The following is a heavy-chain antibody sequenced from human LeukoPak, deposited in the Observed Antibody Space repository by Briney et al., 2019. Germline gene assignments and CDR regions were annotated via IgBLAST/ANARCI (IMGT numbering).Heavy chain of an antibody. CDR1: GFTFSSYG. CDR2: IRYDGSNK. D-gene: IGHD3-22*01. Sequence: GGSLRLSCAASGFTFSSYGMHWVRQAPGKGLEWVAFIRYDGSNKYYADSVKGRFTISRDNSKNTLYLQMNSLRAEDTAVCYCAKVSHYYDSSGYVDYWGQGTLVTVSS. CDR3: AKVSHYYDSSGYVDY. V-gene: IGHV3-30*02. J-gene: IGHJ4*02.